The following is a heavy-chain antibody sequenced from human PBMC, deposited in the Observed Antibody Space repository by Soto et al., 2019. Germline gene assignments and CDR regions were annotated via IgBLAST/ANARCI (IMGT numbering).Heavy chain of an antibody. CDR2: INHSGNT. D-gene: IGHD1-26*01. V-gene: IGHV4-34*01. CDR3: ARHHVRGRTIAGAAEF. J-gene: IGHJ4*02. Sequence: SDILSFTVAVYGKAFRGSYWGWSRKRPGKALEWIGEINHSGNTNYNPPLKSRVTISVDTSKNHLFLNLSSVTAAGTAMYYCARHHVRGRTIAGAAEFCGQGTLVTVSS. CDR1: GKAFRGSY.